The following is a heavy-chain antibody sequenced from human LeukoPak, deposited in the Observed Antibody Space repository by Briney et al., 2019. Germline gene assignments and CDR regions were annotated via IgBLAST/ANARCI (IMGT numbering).Heavy chain of an antibody. CDR3: ARDRNGVDTAMVPMVLPDY. D-gene: IGHD5-18*01. CDR2: ISYDGSNK. Sequence: PGRSLRLSCAASGFTFCSYAMHWVRQAPGKGLEWVAVISYDGSNKYYADSVKGRFTISRDNAKNSLYLQMNSLRAEDTAVYYCARDRNGVDTAMVPMVLPDYWGQGTLVTVSS. CDR1: GFTFCSYA. V-gene: IGHV3-30*04. J-gene: IGHJ4*02.